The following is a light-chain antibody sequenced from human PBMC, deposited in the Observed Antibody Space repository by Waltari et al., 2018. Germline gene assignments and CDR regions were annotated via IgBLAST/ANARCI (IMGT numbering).Light chain of an antibody. CDR1: QSVSTY. CDR2: GAS. Sequence: EIVLAQSPGTLSLSAGDRAIHSCRASQSVSTYLAWYQQKPGPAPRLLIFGASSRATGIPDRFSGSGSGTDLTLTISRVEPEDFAVHYCQQYVSLPGTFGQGTKVEIE. CDR3: QQYVSLPGT. J-gene: IGKJ1*01. V-gene: IGKV3-20*01.